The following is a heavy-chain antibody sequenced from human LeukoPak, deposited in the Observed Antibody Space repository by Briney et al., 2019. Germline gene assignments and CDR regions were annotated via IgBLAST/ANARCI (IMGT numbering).Heavy chain of an antibody. V-gene: IGHV3-23*01. Sequence: HAGGSLRLSCAASGFTFSSYAMSWVRQAPGKGLEWVSAISGSGGSTYYADSVKGRFTISRDNSKNTLYLQMNSLRAEDTAVYYCAKSYGGKERYFDYWGQGTLVTVSS. J-gene: IGHJ4*02. CDR1: GFTFSSYA. CDR3: AKSYGGKERYFDY. D-gene: IGHD4-23*01. CDR2: ISGSGGST.